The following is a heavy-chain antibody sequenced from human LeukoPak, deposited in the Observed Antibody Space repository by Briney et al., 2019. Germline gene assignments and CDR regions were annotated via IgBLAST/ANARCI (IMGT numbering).Heavy chain of an antibody. CDR2: INPSGGST. V-gene: IGHV1-46*01. D-gene: IGHD3-10*01. CDR1: GYTFTSYY. J-gene: IGHJ4*02. Sequence: ASVKVSCKASGYTFTSYYMHWVRQAPGQGLEWMGIINPSGGSTSYAQKFQGRVTMTRDTSTSTVYTELSSLRSEDTAVYYCATSLGLGSGSYYKGENYFDYWGQGTLVTVSS. CDR3: ATSLGLGSGSYYKGENYFDY.